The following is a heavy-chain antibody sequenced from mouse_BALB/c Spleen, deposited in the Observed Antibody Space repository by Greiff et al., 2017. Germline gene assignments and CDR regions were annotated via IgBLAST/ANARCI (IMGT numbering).Heavy chain of an antibody. CDR2: ISYSGST. V-gene: IGHV3-2*02. CDR1: GYSITSDYA. J-gene: IGHJ4*01. D-gene: IGHD2-14*01. Sequence: DVKLVESGPGLVKPSQSLSLTCTVTGYSITSDYAWNWIRQFPGNKLEWMGYISYSGSTSYNPSLKSRISITRDTSKNQFFLQLNSVTTEDTATYYCAREVPMDYWGQGTSVTVSS. CDR3: AREVPMDY.